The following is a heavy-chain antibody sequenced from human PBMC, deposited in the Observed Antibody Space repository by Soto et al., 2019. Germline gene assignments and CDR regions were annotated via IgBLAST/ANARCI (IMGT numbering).Heavy chain of an antibody. J-gene: IGHJ4*02. Sequence: QVQLVQSGAEVKKPGASVKVSCKASGYTFVNYEINWVRQATGQGLEWLGWMNPHSGDTFYAQNFQGRVTMTRNTSITTAYMELNSPKSEDTAVYYCARQQAMDYWGQETLVTVSS. CDR1: GYTFVNYE. V-gene: IGHV1-8*01. CDR3: ARQQAMDY. CDR2: MNPHSGDT.